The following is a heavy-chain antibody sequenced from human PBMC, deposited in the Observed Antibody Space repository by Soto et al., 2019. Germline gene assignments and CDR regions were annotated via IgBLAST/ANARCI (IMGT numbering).Heavy chain of an antibody. D-gene: IGHD5-12*01. CDR3: ARDCSSGGAYSRRWFDP. J-gene: IGHJ5*02. Sequence: SETLSLTCTVSGGSISSGDYYWSWIRQPPGKGLEWIATVYHSGKTYYNPSLKSRVTMSVDKSKNHFSLNLRFVTAADTAVYYCARDCSSGGAYSRRWFDPWGQGTLVTVSS. V-gene: IGHV4-39*07. CDR2: VYHSGKT. CDR1: GGSISSGDYY.